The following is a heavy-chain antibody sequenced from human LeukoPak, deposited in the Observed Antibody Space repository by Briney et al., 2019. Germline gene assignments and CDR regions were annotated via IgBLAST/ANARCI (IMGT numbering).Heavy chain of an antibody. D-gene: IGHD2-15*01. CDR1: GFTFTTYD. CDR2: IGTTGDT. CDR3: ARDRGGAHMDV. V-gene: IGHV3-13*01. J-gene: IGHJ6*03. Sequence: GGSLRLSCAASGFTFTTYDMHWVRHATGKGLEWVSAIGTTGDTYYPGSVKGRFTISRENAKNSLYLQMNSLRAGDTAVYYCARDRGGAHMDVWGKGTTVTISS.